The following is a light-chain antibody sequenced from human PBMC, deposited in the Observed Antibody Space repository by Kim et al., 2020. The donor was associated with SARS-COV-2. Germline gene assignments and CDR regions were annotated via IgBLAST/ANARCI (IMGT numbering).Light chain of an antibody. CDR3: QQYYSYPIT. J-gene: IGKJ5*01. CDR1: QGISSY. CDR2: AAS. Sequence: ASKGDRVTITCRASQGISSYLAWYQQKPGKAPKLLIYAASTLQSGVPSRFSGSGSGTDFTLTISCLQSEDFATYYCQQYYSYPITFGQGTRLEIK. V-gene: IGKV1-8*01.